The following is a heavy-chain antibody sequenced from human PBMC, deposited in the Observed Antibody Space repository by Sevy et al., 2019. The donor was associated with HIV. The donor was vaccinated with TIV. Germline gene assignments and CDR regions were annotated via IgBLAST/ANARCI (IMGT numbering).Heavy chain of an antibody. CDR2: IKSESDGGTV. V-gene: IGHV3-15*01. CDR1: GLDFKEAW. D-gene: IGHD2-21*01. CDR3: AKVHIVLGGMDV. Sequence: GGSLRLSCVVSGLDFKEAWMTWVRQAPGKGLEWVGRIKSESDGGTVDYAAPVKGRFTISRYDSRNTLFLEMDSLKTDDTAVYYCAKVHIVLGGMDVWGQGTTVTVSS. J-gene: IGHJ6*02.